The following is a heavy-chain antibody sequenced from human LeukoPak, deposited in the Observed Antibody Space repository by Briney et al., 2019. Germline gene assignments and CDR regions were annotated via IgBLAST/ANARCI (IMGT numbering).Heavy chain of an antibody. CDR1: GGSISSGGYY. V-gene: IGHV4-31*03. J-gene: IGHJ5*02. Sequence: SETLSLTCTVSGGSISSGGYYWRWIRQHPGRGLEWIVYIYYSGTTYYNPSLKSRVTISVDMSKNQFSLQLSSVTAADTAVYYCARVKDYGDYWFDPWGQGTLVTVSS. CDR2: IYYSGTT. D-gene: IGHD4-17*01. CDR3: ARVKDYGDYWFDP.